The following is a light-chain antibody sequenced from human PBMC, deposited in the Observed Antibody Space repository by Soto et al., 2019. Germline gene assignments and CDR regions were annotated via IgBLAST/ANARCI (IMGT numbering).Light chain of an antibody. CDR3: QQLNSYPFT. CDR1: QSIGTS. Sequence: IQLTQSPSSLSASVGDRVTITCRASQSIGTSLAWYQQKPETAPNLLISAASTLQSGVPSRFSASGSGTDFALNISSLQPEDFATYYCQQLNSYPFTFGGGTKVEI. V-gene: IGKV1-9*01. J-gene: IGKJ4*01. CDR2: AAS.